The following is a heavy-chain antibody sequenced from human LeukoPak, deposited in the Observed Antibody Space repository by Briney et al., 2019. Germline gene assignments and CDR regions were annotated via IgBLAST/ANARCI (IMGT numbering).Heavy chain of an antibody. D-gene: IGHD6-13*01. CDR3: ARGWGYSSSWYALGVLDY. J-gene: IGHJ4*02. V-gene: IGHV1-18*01. CDR1: GYTFTSYG. CDR2: ISAYNGNT. Sequence: ASVKVSCKASGYTFTSYGISWVRQAPGQGLEWMGWISAYNGNTNYAQKLQGRVTMTTDTSTSTAYMELRSLRSDDTAVYYCARGWGYSSSWYALGVLDYWGQGTLVTVSS.